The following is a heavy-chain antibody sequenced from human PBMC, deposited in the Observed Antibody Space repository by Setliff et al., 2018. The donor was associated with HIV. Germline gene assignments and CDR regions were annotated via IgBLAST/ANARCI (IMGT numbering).Heavy chain of an antibody. CDR1: GGTFTSYD. CDR3: ARGHAVVVPAVYYYYYGMDV. D-gene: IGHD2-2*01. CDR2: MNPNSGNT. Sequence: ASVKVSCKASGGTFTSYDINWVRQATGQGLEWMGWMNPNSGNTGYAQKFQGRVTITRNTSISTAYMELSSLRSEDTAVYYCARGHAVVVPAVYYYYYGMDVWGQGTKVTVSS. J-gene: IGHJ6*02. V-gene: IGHV1-8*03.